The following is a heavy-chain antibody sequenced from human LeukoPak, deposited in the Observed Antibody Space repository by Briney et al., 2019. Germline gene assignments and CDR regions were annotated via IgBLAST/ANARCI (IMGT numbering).Heavy chain of an antibody. CDR1: GFTFSSYS. D-gene: IGHD3-22*01. J-gene: IGHJ4*02. V-gene: IGHV3-48*04. Sequence: PGGSLRLSCAASGFTFSSYSMNWVRQAPGKGLEWVSYISSSSSTIYYADSVKGRFTISRDNAKNSLYLQMNSLRAEDTAVYYCARAGYYDSSGSFDYWGQGTLVTVSS. CDR3: ARAGYYDSSGSFDY. CDR2: ISSSSSTI.